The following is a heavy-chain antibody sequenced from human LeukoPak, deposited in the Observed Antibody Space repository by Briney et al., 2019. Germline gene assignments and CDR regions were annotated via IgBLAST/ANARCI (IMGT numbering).Heavy chain of an antibody. V-gene: IGHV3-33*01. Sequence: PERSLRLSCVASGFTFSSYGMHWVRQAPGKGLEWVAVVWYDGSNKYYADSVKGRFTISRDNSKNTLYLQMNSLRAEDTAAYYCARVIAAAGRPNWYFDLWGRGTLVTVSS. CDR2: VWYDGSNK. CDR3: ARVIAAAGRPNWYFDL. J-gene: IGHJ2*01. CDR1: GFTFSSYG. D-gene: IGHD6-13*01.